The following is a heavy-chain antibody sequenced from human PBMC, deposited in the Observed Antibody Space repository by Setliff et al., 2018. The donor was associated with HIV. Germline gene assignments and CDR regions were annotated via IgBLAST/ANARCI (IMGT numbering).Heavy chain of an antibody. CDR1: GGSISTHY. V-gene: IGHV4-59*11. J-gene: IGHJ3*02. CDR3: ARKEKGGAFDI. CDR2: VYYDAST. Sequence: PSETLSLTCTVSGGSISTHYWSWIRQPPGTGLEWIGTVYYDASTIYNPSFQSRVTISVDTPKNQFSLHLNSVTAADTAVYYCARKEKGGAFDIWGLGTLVTVSS.